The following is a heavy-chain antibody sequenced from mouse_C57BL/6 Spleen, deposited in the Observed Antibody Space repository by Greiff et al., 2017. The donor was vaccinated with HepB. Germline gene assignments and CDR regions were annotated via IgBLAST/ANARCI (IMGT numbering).Heavy chain of an antibody. CDR1: GYTFTSYW. J-gene: IGHJ3*01. CDR3: ARCGDYGFAY. V-gene: IGHV1-69*01. D-gene: IGHD2-4*01. Sequence: QVQLQQPGAELVMPGASVKLSCKASGYTFTSYWMHWVKQRPGQGLEWIGEIDPSDSYTNYNQKFKGKSTLTVDKSSSTAYMQLSSLTSEDSAVYYCARCGDYGFAYWGQGTLVTVSA. CDR2: IDPSDSYT.